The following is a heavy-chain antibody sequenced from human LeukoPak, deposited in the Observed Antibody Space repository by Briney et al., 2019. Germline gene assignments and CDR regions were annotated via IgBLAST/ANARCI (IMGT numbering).Heavy chain of an antibody. CDR2: IYYSGST. CDR3: AAMTGYFDY. D-gene: IGHD2-2*01. V-gene: IGHV4-59*08. Sequence: KPSETLSLTCTVSGGSISSYYWSWIRQPPGKGLEWIGYIYYSGSTNYNPSFKSRVTISVDMSKNQFSLKLTSVTAADTAVYYCAAMTGYFDYWGQGILVTVSS. CDR1: GGSISSYY. J-gene: IGHJ4*02.